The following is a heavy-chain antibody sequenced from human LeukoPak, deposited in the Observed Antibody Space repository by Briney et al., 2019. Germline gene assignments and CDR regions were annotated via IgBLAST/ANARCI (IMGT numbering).Heavy chain of an antibody. D-gene: IGHD5-24*01. CDR3: ARGGYNIWEYYFGY. Sequence: PSETLSLTCTVSGDSISSYYWSWIRQPPGKGLEWIGYMYYSGSTNYNPSLKSRVTISVDTSKNQFSLKLSSVTAADTAVYYCARGGYNIWEYYFGYWGQGTLVTVSS. V-gene: IGHV4-59*01. CDR2: MYYSGST. CDR1: GDSISSYY. J-gene: IGHJ4*02.